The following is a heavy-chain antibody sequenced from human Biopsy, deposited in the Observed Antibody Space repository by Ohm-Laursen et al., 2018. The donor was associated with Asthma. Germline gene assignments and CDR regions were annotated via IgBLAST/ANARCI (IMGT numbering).Heavy chain of an antibody. J-gene: IGHJ6*02. CDR2: ISHSGST. CDR3: ARAQAAQYYYGMDV. D-gene: IGHD6-6*01. V-gene: IGHV4-30-2*01. CDR1: GGSISSGGY. Sequence: TLFLTCAVSGGSISSGGYWTWIRQPPGKGLEWIGYISHSGSTYFNPSLKSRVTISLDRTKSQFSLKLSSVTAADTALYYCARAQAAQYYYGMDVWGQGTTVIVSS.